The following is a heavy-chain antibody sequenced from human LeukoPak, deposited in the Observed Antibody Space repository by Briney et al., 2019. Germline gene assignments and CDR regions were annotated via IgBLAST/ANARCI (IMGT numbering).Heavy chain of an antibody. CDR3: ATENYYDSSGYYYWFDP. CDR2: INHSGST. V-gene: IGHV4-34*01. J-gene: IGHJ5*02. D-gene: IGHD3-22*01. Sequence: SETLSLTCAVYGGSFSGYYWSWIRQPPGKGLEWIGEINHSGSTNYNPSLKSRVTISVDTSKNQFSLKLSSVTAADTAVYYCATENYYDSSGYYYWFDPWGQGTLVTVSS. CDR1: GGSFSGYY.